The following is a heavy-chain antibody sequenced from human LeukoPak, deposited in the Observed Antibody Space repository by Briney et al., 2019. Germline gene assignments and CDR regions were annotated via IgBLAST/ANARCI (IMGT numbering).Heavy chain of an antibody. CDR3: ARDPSKGPIASAGRWSEFDI. J-gene: IGHJ3*02. V-gene: IGHV4-34*01. CDR2: INHSGST. CDR1: GFTFSSYG. Sequence: GSLRLSCAASGFTFSSYGMSWVRQAPGKGLEWIGEINHSGSTNYNPSLKSRVSISVDASKNQFSLKLSSVTAADTAVYFCARDPSKGPIASAGRWSEFDIWGQGTMVTVSS. D-gene: IGHD6-13*01.